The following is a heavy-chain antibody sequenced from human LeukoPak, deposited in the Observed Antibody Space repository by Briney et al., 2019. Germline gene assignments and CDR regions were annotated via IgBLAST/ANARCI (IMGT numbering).Heavy chain of an antibody. J-gene: IGHJ4*02. CDR2: ISSSSSYI. D-gene: IGHD3-22*01. CDR3: ARDPGDYYDSSGYYLPPLDY. V-gene: IGHV3-21*01. Sequence: GGSLRLSCAASGFTFSGYSMNWVRQAPGKGLEWVSSISSSSSYIYYADSVKGRFTISRDNAKNSLYLQMNSLRAEDTAVYYCARDPGDYYDSSGYYLPPLDYWGQGTLVTVSS. CDR1: GFTFSGYS.